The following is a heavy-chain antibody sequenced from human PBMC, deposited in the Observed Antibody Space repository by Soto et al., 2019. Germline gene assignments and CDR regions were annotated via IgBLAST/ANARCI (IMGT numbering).Heavy chain of an antibody. Sequence: QVQLMESGGGVVQPGRSLRLSCAASGFTFSSYAMHWVRQAPGKGLEWVAVTSYDGSNKYYADSVMGRFTISRDNAKNTLYIQMDSLSAEDTSVYYCAKDHSDGSNLRDLGRFDLWGQGTLLTVSS. CDR3: AKDHSDGSNLRDLGRFDL. V-gene: IGHV3-30*18. CDR2: TSYDGSNK. CDR1: GFTFSSYA. J-gene: IGHJ4*02. D-gene: IGHD3-16*01.